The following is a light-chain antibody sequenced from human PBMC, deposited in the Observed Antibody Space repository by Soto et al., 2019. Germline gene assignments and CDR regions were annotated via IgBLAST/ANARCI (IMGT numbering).Light chain of an antibody. CDR3: QHFFSPPFP. J-gene: IGKJ2*01. CDR2: WAS. CDR1: QSLLANCNNKNC. V-gene: IGKV4-1*01. Sequence: DIVMTQSPDSLAVSLGERATINCKSSQSLLANCNNKNCLAWYQHKPGQPPKMLILWASTRESGVPDRVSGSGSGTDFTLTISSLQAEDAAVYYCQHFFSPPFPFGQGTKLEIK.